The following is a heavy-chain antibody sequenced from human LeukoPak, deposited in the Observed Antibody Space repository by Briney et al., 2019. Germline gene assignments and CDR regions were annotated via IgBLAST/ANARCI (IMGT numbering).Heavy chain of an antibody. CDR3: ARNYDFWSGYQYYFDY. CDR2: ISSSGSTI. J-gene: IGHJ4*02. CDR1: GFTFSDYY. V-gene: IGHV3-11*01. Sequence: GGSLRLSCAASGFTFSDYYMSWIRQAPGKGLEWVSYISSSGSTIYYADSVKGRFTISRDNAKNSPYLQMNSLRAEDTAVYYCARNYDFWSGYQYYFDYWGQGTLVTVSS. D-gene: IGHD3-3*01.